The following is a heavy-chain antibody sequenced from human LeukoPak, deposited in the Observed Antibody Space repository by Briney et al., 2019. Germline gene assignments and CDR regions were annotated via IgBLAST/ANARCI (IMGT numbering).Heavy chain of an antibody. Sequence: SVKVSCKASGGTSNSHAISWVRQAPGQGLEWMGRIIPNLGTTNRAQNFQDRVTLTADKSTNTAYLELTSLTSDDTAVYYCATTNDGGGYQWGDFFDFWGQGTLVTVSS. CDR3: ATTNDGGGYQWGDFFDF. V-gene: IGHV1-69*04. J-gene: IGHJ4*02. CDR1: GGTSNSHA. D-gene: IGHD3-22*01. CDR2: IIPNLGTT.